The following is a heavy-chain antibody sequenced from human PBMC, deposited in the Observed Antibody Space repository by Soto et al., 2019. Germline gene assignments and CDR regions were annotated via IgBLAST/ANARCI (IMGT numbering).Heavy chain of an antibody. CDR2: IKQDGSEK. J-gene: IGHJ6*03. Sequence: EVQLVESGGGLVQPGGSLRLSCAASGFTFSSYWMSWVRQAPGKGLEWVANIKQDGSEKYYVDSVKGRFTISRDNAKNQLYQQMNSLRAEDAAVYYCAGVRVVVPAASSYNYYYMDVWGKGTTVTVSS. CDR1: GFTFSSYW. D-gene: IGHD2-2*01. CDR3: AGVRVVVPAASSYNYYYMDV. V-gene: IGHV3-7*01.